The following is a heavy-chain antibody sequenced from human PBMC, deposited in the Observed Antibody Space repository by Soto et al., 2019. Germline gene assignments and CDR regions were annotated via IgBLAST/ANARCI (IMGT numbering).Heavy chain of an antibody. Sequence: GGSLRLSCAASGFTFSNAWMSWVRQAPGKGLEWVGRIKSKTDGGTTDYAAPVKGRFTISRDDSKNTLYLQMNSLKTEDTAVYYCTPEVWGFCSSTSRYEFDSDYWGQGT. CDR3: TPEVWGFCSSTSRYEFDSDY. CDR1: GFTFSNAW. J-gene: IGHJ4*02. D-gene: IGHD2-2*01. CDR2: IKSKTDGGTT. V-gene: IGHV3-15*01.